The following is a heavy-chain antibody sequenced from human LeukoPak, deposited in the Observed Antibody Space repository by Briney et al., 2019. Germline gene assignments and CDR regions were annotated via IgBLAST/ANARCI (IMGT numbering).Heavy chain of an antibody. Sequence: GGSLRLSCAASGFTVSSNYMSWVRQAPGKGLEWVSVIYSGGSTYYADSVKGRFTISRDNSKNTLYLQMNSLRAEDTAVYYCASAKSDCSSTSCPSDYWGQGTLVTVSS. V-gene: IGHV3-66*02. CDR3: ASAKSDCSSTSCPSDY. J-gene: IGHJ4*02. CDR2: IYSGGST. D-gene: IGHD2-2*01. CDR1: GFTVSSNY.